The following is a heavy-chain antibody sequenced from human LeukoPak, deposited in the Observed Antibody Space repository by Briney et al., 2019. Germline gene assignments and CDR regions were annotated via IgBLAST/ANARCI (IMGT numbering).Heavy chain of an antibody. Sequence: SETLSLTCTVSGGSISSSSYYWGWIRQPPGKGLEWIGSIYYSGSTYYNPSLKSRVTISVDTSKNQFSLKLSSVTAADTAVYYCARDRQSIAVAGTGGNWFDPWGQGTLVTVSS. V-gene: IGHV4-39*07. CDR2: IYYSGST. D-gene: IGHD6-19*01. J-gene: IGHJ5*02. CDR1: GGSISSSSYY. CDR3: ARDRQSIAVAGTGGNWFDP.